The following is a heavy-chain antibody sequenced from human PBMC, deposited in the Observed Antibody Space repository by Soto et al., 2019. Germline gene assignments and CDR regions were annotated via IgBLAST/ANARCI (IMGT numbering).Heavy chain of an antibody. Sequence: ASVKVSCKASGYTFTSYGISWVRQAPGQGLEWMGWISAYNGNTNYAQKLQGRVTMTTDTSTSTAYMELRSLRSDDTAVYYCARWGRYFDWSPGGMDVWGQGTTVTVSS. D-gene: IGHD3-9*01. CDR1: GYTFTSYG. CDR2: ISAYNGNT. CDR3: ARWGRYFDWSPGGMDV. V-gene: IGHV1-18*01. J-gene: IGHJ6*02.